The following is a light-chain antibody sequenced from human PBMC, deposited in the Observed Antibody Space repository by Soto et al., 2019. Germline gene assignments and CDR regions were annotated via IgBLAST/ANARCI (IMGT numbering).Light chain of an antibody. Sequence: DIQMTQSPSTLSASVGDGVTISCRASQTIINWLAWYQQKPGKAPKLLIYKASSLESEVPSRFSGSGSGTEFTLTISSLQTDDFSTYYCQQYHSYWTFGQGTKVDIK. CDR1: QTIINW. CDR3: QQYHSYWT. J-gene: IGKJ1*01. V-gene: IGKV1-5*03. CDR2: KAS.